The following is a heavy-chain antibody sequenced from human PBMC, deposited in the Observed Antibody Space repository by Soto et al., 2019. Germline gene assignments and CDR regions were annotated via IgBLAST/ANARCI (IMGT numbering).Heavy chain of an antibody. J-gene: IGHJ6*03. CDR2: ISSSGSTI. CDR1: GFTFSDYY. Sequence: PGGSLRLSCAASGFTFSDYYMSWIRQAPGKGLEWASYISSSGSTIYYADSVKGRFTISRDNAKNSLYLQMNSLRAEDTAVYYCARSCSSTSCYYYYYYMDVWGKGTTVTVSS. V-gene: IGHV3-11*01. CDR3: ARSCSSTSCYYYYYYMDV. D-gene: IGHD2-2*01.